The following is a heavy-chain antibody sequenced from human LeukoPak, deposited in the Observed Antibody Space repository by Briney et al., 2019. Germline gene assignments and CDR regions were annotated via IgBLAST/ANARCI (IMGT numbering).Heavy chain of an antibody. CDR2: IYHSGST. J-gene: IGHJ5*02. CDR1: GGSISSYY. V-gene: IGHV4-59*12. D-gene: IGHD5-12*01. CDR3: AREYSGYDGWFDP. Sequence: SETLSLTCTVSGGSISSYYWSWIRQPPGKGLEWIGYIYHSGSTYYNPSLKSRVTISVDRSKNQFSLKVSSVTAADTAVYYCAREYSGYDGWFDPWGQGTLVTVSS.